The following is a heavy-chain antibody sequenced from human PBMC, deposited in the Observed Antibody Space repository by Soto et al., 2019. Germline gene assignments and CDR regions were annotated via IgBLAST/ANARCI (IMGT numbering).Heavy chain of an antibody. CDR3: ARVTTVTSFDY. CDR1: GGSVSSGSHY. Sequence: QVQLQESGPGLVKPSETLSLTCTVSGGSVSSGSHYWSWIRQPPGKGLEWLGYIYYSGSTNYHPSLHSRVTLSLDTSKNQSSLKLSSVTAADTAVYYCARVTTVTSFDYWGQGTLVTVSS. CDR2: IYYSGST. J-gene: IGHJ4*02. V-gene: IGHV4-61*01. D-gene: IGHD4-4*01.